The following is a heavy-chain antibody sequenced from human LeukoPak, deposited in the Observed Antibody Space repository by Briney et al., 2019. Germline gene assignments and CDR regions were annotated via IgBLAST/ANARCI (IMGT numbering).Heavy chain of an antibody. V-gene: IGHV3-74*01. J-gene: IGHJ4*02. Sequence: PGGSLRLSCAASGFTFSSYWMHWVRQAPGKGLVWVSRIDNYGSTTTSADSVKGRFTISRDNAKNTLYLQMNSLRAEDTAVYYCARVTEVYDILTGYYNRPYYFDYWGQGNLGTVSS. D-gene: IGHD3-9*01. CDR2: IDNYGSTT. CDR3: ARVTEVYDILTGYYNRPYYFDY. CDR1: GFTFSSYW.